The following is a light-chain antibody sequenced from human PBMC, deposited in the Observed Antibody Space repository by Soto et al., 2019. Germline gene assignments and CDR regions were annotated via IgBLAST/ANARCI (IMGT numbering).Light chain of an antibody. CDR1: ESVSSN. V-gene: IGKV3D-15*01. CDR2: GAS. J-gene: IGKJ5*01. CDR3: QQYHNWPPIT. Sequence: VMTQSPATLSVSPGEGATLSCRASESVSSNLAWYQQKPGQAPRLLIYGASTRATGIPARFSGSGSGTEFTLTISNLQSEDFAVYFCQQYHNWPPITFGQGTRLEIK.